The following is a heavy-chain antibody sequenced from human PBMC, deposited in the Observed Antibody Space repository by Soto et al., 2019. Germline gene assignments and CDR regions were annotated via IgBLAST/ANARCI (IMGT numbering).Heavy chain of an antibody. J-gene: IGHJ6*02. V-gene: IGHV3-33*01. D-gene: IGHD2-15*01. CDR3: ARGSLYCSSTSCSYGMDV. Sequence: GGSLRLSCAASGFTFSDYVMHWVRQAPGEGLQWVAVIWFDGSNEHYADSVKGRFTISRDNSKNTLYLQMYSLRAGDTAVYYCARGSLYCSSTSCSYGMDVWGQGTTVTVSS. CDR2: IWFDGSNE. CDR1: GFTFSDYV.